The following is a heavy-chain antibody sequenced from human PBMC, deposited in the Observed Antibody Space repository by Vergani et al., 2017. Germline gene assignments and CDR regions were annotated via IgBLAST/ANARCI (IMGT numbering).Heavy chain of an antibody. CDR3: ARGDYGILTGYRY. V-gene: IGHV1-46*03. J-gene: IGHJ4*02. Sequence: QVQVVQSGAEVKKSGASVKFSCKTSGYTFSNYYMHWVRQAPGQGLEWMGIINPSGGHTNYAQKFQGRVTMTRDTSTSTVYMELSSLRSEDTAIYYCARGDYGILTGYRYWGQGTLVTGSA. CDR1: GYTFSNYY. D-gene: IGHD3-9*01. CDR2: INPSGGHT.